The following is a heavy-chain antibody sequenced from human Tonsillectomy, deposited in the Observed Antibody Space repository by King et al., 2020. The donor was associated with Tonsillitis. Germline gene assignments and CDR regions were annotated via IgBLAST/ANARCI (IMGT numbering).Heavy chain of an antibody. CDR1: GFTFSSHG. D-gene: IGHD3-22*01. CDR3: AKASYYYDSSASLDF. V-gene: IGHV3-30*18. CDR2: ISYDGSNK. Sequence: VQLVETGGGVVQTGRSLRLSCAASGFTFSSHGMYWVRQAPGKGLEWVALISYDGSNKHYADSVKGRFSISRDNSKNTLYLQMNRLKAEDTAVYYCAKASYYYDSSASLDFWGQGTLVTVSS. J-gene: IGHJ4*02.